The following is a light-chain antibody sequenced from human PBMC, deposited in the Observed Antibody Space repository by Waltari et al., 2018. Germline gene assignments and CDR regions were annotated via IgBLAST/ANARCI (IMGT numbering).Light chain of an antibody. Sequence: EIVLAQSPATLSLSPGERAPLSCRASQSVRSYLAWYQQKPGQAPRLLIYDTSLRATDIPGRFSGSGSGTDFTLSISDLEPEDSAVYYCQQRSVWPITFGQGTRLEIK. V-gene: IGKV3-11*01. CDR1: QSVRSY. J-gene: IGKJ5*01. CDR2: DTS. CDR3: QQRSVWPIT.